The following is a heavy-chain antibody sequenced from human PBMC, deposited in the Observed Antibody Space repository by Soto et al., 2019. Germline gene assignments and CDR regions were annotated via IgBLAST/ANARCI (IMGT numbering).Heavy chain of an antibody. J-gene: IGHJ4*02. Sequence: EVQLVESGGGLVQPGESLSLSCVVSGLTISSYWMHWVRQAPGKGLAWVSRINGDDSSTNYADSVKGRFTITRDNAKNTLYLQMNTLRAEDTAVYYGAIAVAGRTAITYWGQGNQVTVSS. D-gene: IGHD6-19*01. V-gene: IGHV3-74*01. CDR3: AIAVAGRTAITY. CDR2: INGDDSST. CDR1: GLTISSYW.